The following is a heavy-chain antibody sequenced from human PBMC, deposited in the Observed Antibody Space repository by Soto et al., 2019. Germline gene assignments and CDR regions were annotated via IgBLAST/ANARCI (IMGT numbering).Heavy chain of an antibody. D-gene: IGHD3-10*01. CDR1: GDSISRVFYY. CDR3: AQTDCGSGAHLH. J-gene: IGHJ4*02. CDR2: IYYSENA. Sequence: QVQLQESGPRLVKPSQTLSLTCTVSGDSISRVFYYWSWIRQPPGKGLQWIGYIYYSENAYYNPSLKSRVDMSVDTSMIKFSLRLTSVTSADTAVYYWAQTDCGSGAHLHWGQGTLGPVSS. V-gene: IGHV4-30-4*01.